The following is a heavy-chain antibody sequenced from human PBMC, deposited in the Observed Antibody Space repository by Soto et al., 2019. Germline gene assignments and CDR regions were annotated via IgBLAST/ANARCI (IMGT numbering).Heavy chain of an antibody. D-gene: IGHD4-4*01. V-gene: IGHV5-51*01. Sequence: GESLKISCKGSGYSFTSYWIGWVRQMPGKGLEWMGIIYPGDSDTRYSPSFQGQVTISADKSISTAYLQWSSLKASDTAMYYCARRVTTVTNKPYYYYYYMDVWGKGTTVTVSS. CDR3: ARRVTTVTNKPYYYYYYMDV. CDR1: GYSFTSYW. CDR2: IYPGDSDT. J-gene: IGHJ6*03.